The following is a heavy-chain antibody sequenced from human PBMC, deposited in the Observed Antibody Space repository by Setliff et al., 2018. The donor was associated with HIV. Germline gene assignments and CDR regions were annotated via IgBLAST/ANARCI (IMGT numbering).Heavy chain of an antibody. CDR3: ARAKSSGYWPWYFDY. J-gene: IGHJ4*02. V-gene: IGHV4-38-2*02. CDR2: IYYSGST. CDR1: GYSINNGLY. Sequence: SETLSLTCTVSGYSINNGLYWAWIRQPPGKGLEWIGSIYYSGSTYYNPSLKSRVTISVDTSKNQFSLKLSSVTAADTAVYNCARAKSSGYWPWYFDYWGQGTLVTVSS. D-gene: IGHD3-22*01.